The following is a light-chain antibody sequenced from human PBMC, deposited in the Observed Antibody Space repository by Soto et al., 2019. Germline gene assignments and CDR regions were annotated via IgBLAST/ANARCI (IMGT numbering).Light chain of an antibody. Sequence: QSVLTQPPSASGSPGQSITISCTGTSSDVGGFEYVSWYQHQPGKAPKLIIYDVTKRPSGVSNRFSGSKSGNTASLTISGIQAEDEGDYYCGSITRSSTSVFGTGTKATV. J-gene: IGLJ1*01. CDR2: DVT. CDR1: SSDVGGFEY. V-gene: IGLV2-14*01. CDR3: GSITRSSTSV.